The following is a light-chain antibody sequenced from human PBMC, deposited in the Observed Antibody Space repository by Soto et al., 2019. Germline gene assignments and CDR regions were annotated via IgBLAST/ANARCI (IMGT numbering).Light chain of an antibody. CDR3: SSYTTSSTHWV. V-gene: IGLV2-14*01. CDR2: DVS. Sequence: QSALTQPASVSGSPGQSITISCTGTSSDVGGYNYVSWYQQHPGKAPKLIIYDVSNRPSGVSNRLSGSKSGNTASLTISGLQAEDEVDYYCSSYTTSSTHWVFGGGTKLTVL. CDR1: SSDVGGYNY. J-gene: IGLJ3*02.